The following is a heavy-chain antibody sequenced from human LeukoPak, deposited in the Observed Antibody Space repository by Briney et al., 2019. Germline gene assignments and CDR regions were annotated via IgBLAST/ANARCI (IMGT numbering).Heavy chain of an antibody. J-gene: IGHJ4*02. Sequence: SETLSLTCAVYGGSFSGYYWSWIRQPPRKGLEWIGEINHSGSTNYNPSLKSRVTISVDTSKNQFSLKMTSVTAADTAIYYCARPGGGPIRWGQGTLVTVSS. CDR1: GGSFSGYY. CDR2: INHSGST. V-gene: IGHV4-34*01. D-gene: IGHD2-15*01. CDR3: ARPGGGPIR.